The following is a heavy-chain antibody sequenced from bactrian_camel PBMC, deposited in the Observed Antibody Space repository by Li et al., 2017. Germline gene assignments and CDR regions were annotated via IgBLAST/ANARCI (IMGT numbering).Heavy chain of an antibody. J-gene: IGHJ4*01. CDR2: VDSAGDDT. Sequence: HVQLVESGGGLVQPGGSLKLSCAVSGYVFSVCGMGWYRQAPGKGLKWISAVDSAGDDTYYSGAVRGRFTISRDNAKNTLFLQMNSLKPEDTAIYTCALSKVVGGRPVLSESEDLMKYWGQGTQVTVS. CDR1: GYVFSVCG. CDR3: ALSKVVGGRPVLSESEDLMKY. V-gene: IGHV3S6*01. D-gene: IGHD1*01.